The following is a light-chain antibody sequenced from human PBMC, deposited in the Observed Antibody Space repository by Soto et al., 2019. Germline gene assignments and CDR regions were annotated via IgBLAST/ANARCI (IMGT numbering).Light chain of an antibody. CDR3: QQRSNLPPT. Sequence: EIVLTQSPATLSLSPGERATLSCRASQFIDSYLAWYRQIPGQAPRLLIYDASNRATGIPDRFSGGGSGTDFTLTISSLEPEDFAVYYCQQRSNLPPTFGQGTRLEIK. CDR2: DAS. CDR1: QFIDSY. V-gene: IGKV3-11*01. J-gene: IGKJ5*01.